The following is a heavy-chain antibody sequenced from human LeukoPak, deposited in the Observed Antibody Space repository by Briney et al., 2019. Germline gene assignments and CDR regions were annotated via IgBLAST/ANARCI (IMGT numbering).Heavy chain of an antibody. CDR2: IYYSGST. D-gene: IGHD3-16*02. CDR3: ARYYDYVWGSYRYI. CDR1: GGSISSYY. V-gene: IGHV4-59*01. Sequence: SETLSLTCTVSGGSISSYYWSWIRQPPGKELEWIGYIYYSGSTNYNPPLKSRVTISVDTSKNQFSLKLSSVTAADTAVYYCARYYDYVWGSYRYIWGQGTMVTVSS. J-gene: IGHJ3*02.